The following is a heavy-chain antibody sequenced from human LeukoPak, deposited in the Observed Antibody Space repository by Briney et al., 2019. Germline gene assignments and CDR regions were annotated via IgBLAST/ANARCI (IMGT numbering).Heavy chain of an antibody. V-gene: IGHV4-34*01. CDR1: GGSFSGYY. Sequence: SETLSLTCAVYGGSFSGYYWSWIRQPPGKGLEWIGEINHSGSTNYNPSLKSRVTISVDTSKSQFSLKLSSVTAADTAVYYCAGRYYYYGMDVWGQGTTVTVSS. CDR3: AGRYYYYGMDV. J-gene: IGHJ6*02. CDR2: INHSGST.